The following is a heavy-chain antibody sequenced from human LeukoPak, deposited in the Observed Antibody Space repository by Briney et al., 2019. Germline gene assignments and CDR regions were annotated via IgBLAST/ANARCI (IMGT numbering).Heavy chain of an antibody. Sequence: AETLSLTCAVYGGSFSGYYGLWIPQPPGKGLEGMGEINHSVSPTYNPSLKSRVTISVDTSKNQFSLKLSSVTAADTAVYYCARGYCSSTSCYGFDYWGQGTLVTVSS. J-gene: IGHJ4*02. V-gene: IGHV4-34*01. CDR2: INHSVSP. D-gene: IGHD2-2*01. CDR3: ARGYCSSTSCYGFDY. CDR1: GGSFSGYY.